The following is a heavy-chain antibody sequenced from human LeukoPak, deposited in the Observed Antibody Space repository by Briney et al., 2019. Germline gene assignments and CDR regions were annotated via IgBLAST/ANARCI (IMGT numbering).Heavy chain of an antibody. V-gene: IGHV3-30*02. CDR2: IRYDGSNK. CDR1: GFTFSSYG. CDR3: ATKARIVGAQLDY. Sequence: GGSLRLSCAASGFTFSSYGMHWVRQAPGKGLEWVAFIRYDGSNKYYADSVKGRFTISRDNSKNTLYLQMNSLRAEDTAVYYCATKARIVGAQLDYWGQGTLVTASS. D-gene: IGHD1-26*01. J-gene: IGHJ4*02.